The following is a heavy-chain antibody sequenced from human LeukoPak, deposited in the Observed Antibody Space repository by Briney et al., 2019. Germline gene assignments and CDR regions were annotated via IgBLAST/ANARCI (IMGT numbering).Heavy chain of an antibody. Sequence: SETLSLTCTVSGGSISSGSYDWIWIRQPAGKGLEWIGRNYTSGSTNYNPSLKSRVTISVDTSKNQFSLKLSSVTAADTAVYYCARDGSSLARDYYYYMDVWGKGTTVTISS. CDR2: NYTSGST. D-gene: IGHD6-13*01. CDR3: ARDGSSLARDYYYYMDV. J-gene: IGHJ6*03. V-gene: IGHV4-61*02. CDR1: GGSISSGSYD.